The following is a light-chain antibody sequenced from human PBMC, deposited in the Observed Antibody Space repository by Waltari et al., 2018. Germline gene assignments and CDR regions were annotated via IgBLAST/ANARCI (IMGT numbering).Light chain of an antibody. CDR2: KAS. CDR3: QQYTIYPLT. CDR1: QSITDW. V-gene: IGKV1-5*03. J-gene: IGKJ4*01. Sequence: DVQMTQSPATLSASVGDRVTITCRASQSITDWLAWYQQKPGKAPNLLIYKASTLESGVPSRFIGTRSGTEFTLTISNLQPDDFATYYCQQYTIYPLTFGGGTKVSI.